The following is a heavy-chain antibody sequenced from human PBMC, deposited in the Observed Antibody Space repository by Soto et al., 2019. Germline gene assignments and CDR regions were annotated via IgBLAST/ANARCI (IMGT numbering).Heavy chain of an antibody. Sequence: VKVSCKASGYTFTIYDINWVRQATGQGLEWMGWMNPNSGNTGYAQKFKGRVTMTRNTSISTAYMELSSLRSEDTAVYYCARGRSYGIPFDYLGQGTPVTVS. J-gene: IGHJ4*02. CDR1: GYTFTIYD. V-gene: IGHV1-8*01. CDR2: MNPNSGNT. CDR3: ARGRSYGIPFDY. D-gene: IGHD5-18*01.